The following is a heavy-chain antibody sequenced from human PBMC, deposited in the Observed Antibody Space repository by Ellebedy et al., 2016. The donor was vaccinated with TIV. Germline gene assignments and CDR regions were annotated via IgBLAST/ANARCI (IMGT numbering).Heavy chain of an antibody. D-gene: IGHD3-10*01. CDR2: INHSGST. Sequence: SETLSLXXAVYGGSFSGYYWPWIRQPPGKGLEWIGEINHSGSTNYNSSLKSRVTISIDTSKNQFSLKLSSVTAADTAVYYCVRDLRGSGSFAYWGQGILVTVSS. V-gene: IGHV4-34*01. CDR1: GGSFSGYY. CDR3: VRDLRGSGSFAY. J-gene: IGHJ4*02.